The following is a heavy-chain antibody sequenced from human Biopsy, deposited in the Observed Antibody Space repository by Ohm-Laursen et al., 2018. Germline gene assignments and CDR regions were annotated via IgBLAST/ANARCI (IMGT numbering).Heavy chain of an antibody. Sequence: SQTLSLTCAVSGYSVTNDYYWGWIRQPPGKGLEWIGNIYYDGITYYNPSLKSRVAMSVDTSKNQFSLRLPSVTAADTAVYYCARVAGDYAYYYGMDVWGQGTTVIVSS. CDR2: IYYDGIT. D-gene: IGHD4-17*01. CDR1: GYSVTNDYY. CDR3: ARVAGDYAYYYGMDV. J-gene: IGHJ6*02. V-gene: IGHV4-38-2*01.